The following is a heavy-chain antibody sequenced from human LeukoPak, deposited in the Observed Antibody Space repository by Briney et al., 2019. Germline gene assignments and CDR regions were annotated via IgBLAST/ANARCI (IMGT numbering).Heavy chain of an antibody. Sequence: SETLSLTCTVSGGSISSYYWSWIRQPAGKGLEWIGRIYTSGSTNYNPSPKSRVTMSVDTSKNQFSLKLSSVTAADTAVYYCARDYYYDSSGYYRYDYWGQGTLVTVSS. CDR1: GGSISSYY. CDR3: ARDYYYDSSGYYRYDY. V-gene: IGHV4-4*07. CDR2: IYTSGST. J-gene: IGHJ4*02. D-gene: IGHD3-22*01.